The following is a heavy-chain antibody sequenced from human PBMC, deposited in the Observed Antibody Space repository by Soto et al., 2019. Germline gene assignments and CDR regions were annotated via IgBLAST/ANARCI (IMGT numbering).Heavy chain of an antibody. CDR2: INPSGGST. V-gene: IGHV1-46*01. D-gene: IGHD6-13*01. CDR3: ARTIVAAASPLQS. J-gene: IGHJ1*01. Sequence: ASVKVSCKASGYTFTDYYLHWVRQAPGQGLEWMGVINPSGGSTTYAQKFQGRVTMTRDTSTTTVYMELSSLRSEDTAVYYCARTIVAAASPLQSWGQGTLVTVSS. CDR1: GYTFTDYY.